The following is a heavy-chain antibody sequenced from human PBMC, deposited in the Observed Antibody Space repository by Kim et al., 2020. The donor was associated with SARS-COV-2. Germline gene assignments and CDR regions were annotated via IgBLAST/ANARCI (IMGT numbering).Heavy chain of an antibody. J-gene: IGHJ6*03. CDR2: ISSSLTYK. D-gene: IGHD2-15*01. Sequence: GGSLRLSCEASFFTFSDYTLNWVRQAPGKGLEWVSSISSSLTYKYYADSVKGRFTISRDNAQKSLYLQMDSLRAEDTAVYYCARDGGYCSGGTCDYYYY. CDR1: FFTFSDYT. V-gene: IGHV3-21*01. CDR3: ARDGGYCSGGTCDYYYY.